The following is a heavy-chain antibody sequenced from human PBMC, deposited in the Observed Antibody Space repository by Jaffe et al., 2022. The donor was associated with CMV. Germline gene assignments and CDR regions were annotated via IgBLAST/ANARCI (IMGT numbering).Heavy chain of an antibody. CDR2: IYYSGST. Sequence: QVQLQESGPGLVKPSETLSLTCTVSGGSISSYYWSWIRQPPGKGLEWIGYIYYSGSTNYNPSLKSRVTISVDTSKNQFSLKLSSVTAADTAVYYCAKLAARALGGSWFDPWGQGTLVTVSS. J-gene: IGHJ5*02. D-gene: IGHD6-6*01. CDR3: AKLAARALGGSWFDP. V-gene: IGHV4-59*01. CDR1: GGSISSYY.